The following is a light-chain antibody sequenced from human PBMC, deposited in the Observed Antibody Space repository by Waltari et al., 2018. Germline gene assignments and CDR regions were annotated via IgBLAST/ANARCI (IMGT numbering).Light chain of an antibody. V-gene: IGLV2-14*03. J-gene: IGLJ1*01. CDR2: DVN. CDR1: SSDVGGHNY. CDR3: LSYTSASTSYV. Sequence: QSALTQPASVSGSPGQSITLSCTGTSSDVGGHNYVSWYQQHPGKVPRLVIFDVNKRPSGVSNRFSGSKSGNTASLTISGFQAEDEADYYCLSYTSASTSYVFGTGTKVTVL.